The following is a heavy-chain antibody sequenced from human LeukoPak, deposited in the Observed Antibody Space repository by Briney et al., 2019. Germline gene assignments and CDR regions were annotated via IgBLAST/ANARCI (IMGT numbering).Heavy chain of an antibody. V-gene: IGHV1-46*01. CDR2: INPSGGST. Sequence: ASVKVSCKASGYTFTSYYMHWVRQAPGQGLEWMGIINPSGGSTSYAQKFQGRVTMTRDTSTSTVYMALSSLRSEDTAVYYCARDPYYYDSSGYYLNWFDPWGQGTLVTVSS. CDR3: ARDPYYYDSSGYYLNWFDP. D-gene: IGHD3-22*01. J-gene: IGHJ5*02. CDR1: GYTFTSYY.